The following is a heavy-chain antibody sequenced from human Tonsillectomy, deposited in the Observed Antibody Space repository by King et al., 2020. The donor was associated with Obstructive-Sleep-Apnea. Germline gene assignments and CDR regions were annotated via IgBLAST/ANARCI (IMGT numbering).Heavy chain of an antibody. CDR2: VWNDGITK. D-gene: IGHD1-7*01. Sequence: VQLVESGGGVVQPGRSLTLSCAASGFTFNTYGVHWIRQAPGKGLEWLAVVWNDGITKYYADSGKGRFTISRDNSKNALYLQMNSLRGEDTAVYYCARGGNIWNYRSYFDYWGQGTLVTVSS. CDR1: GFTFNTYG. CDR3: ARGGNIWNYRSYFDY. J-gene: IGHJ4*02. V-gene: IGHV3-33*01.